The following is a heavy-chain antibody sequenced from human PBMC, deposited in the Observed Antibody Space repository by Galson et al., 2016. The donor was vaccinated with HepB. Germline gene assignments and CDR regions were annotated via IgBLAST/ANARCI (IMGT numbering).Heavy chain of an antibody. V-gene: IGHV1-18*01. CDR2: ISVHNGKT. CDR1: GYTFTSYG. J-gene: IGHJ6*02. CDR3: ARDWYDWNHRHGMDV. D-gene: IGHD1-1*01. Sequence: SVKVSCKAPGYTFTSYGISWVRQAPGQGLEWMGWISVHNGKTNYAQRLQGRVTMTTDTSTSTAYMELRGLRSEDTAVYYYARDWYDWNHRHGMDVWGQGTTVTVSS.